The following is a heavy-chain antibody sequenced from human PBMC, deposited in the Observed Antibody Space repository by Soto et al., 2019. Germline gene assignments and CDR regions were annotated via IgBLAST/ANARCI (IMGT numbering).Heavy chain of an antibody. CDR1: GFTFSSHW. CDR2: IRQDGREE. D-gene: IGHD1-1*01. CDR3: AKSEGYSFDI. J-gene: IGHJ3*02. V-gene: IGHV3-7*01. Sequence: QLVEPGGGLVQPGGSLRLSCAASGFTFSSHWMTWVRQAPGKGLEWVANIRQDGREEHYLDSVKGRFTLSRDNAQNSLYLQMNGLRVEDTAVYYCAKSEGYSFDIRGQGTLVTVSS.